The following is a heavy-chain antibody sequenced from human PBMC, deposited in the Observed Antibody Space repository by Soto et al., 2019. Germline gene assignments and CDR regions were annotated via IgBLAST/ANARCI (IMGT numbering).Heavy chain of an antibody. CDR3: AKSRAVADAFDF. J-gene: IGHJ3*01. D-gene: IGHD6-19*01. Sequence: EVQVLESGGGLVQPGGSLRLSCAASGFTFSTYAMSWVRQAPGKGLEGVSSITGSGSGSGINTYYADSVKGRFTISRDNSKNTRSLQMHSLRVDDTAVYYCAKSRAVADAFDFWGQGTMVTVSS. CDR2: ITGSGSGSGINT. CDR1: GFTFSTYA. V-gene: IGHV3-23*01.